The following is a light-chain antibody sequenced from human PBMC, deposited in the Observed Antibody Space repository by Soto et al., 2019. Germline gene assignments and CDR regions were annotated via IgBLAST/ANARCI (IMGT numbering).Light chain of an antibody. Sequence: QSALTQPASVSGSPGQSITISCTGTSSDVGGFNYVSWYQQHPGKAPKLMIYDVTNRPSGVSYRFSGSKSGNTASLTISGLHAEDEADYYCNSYTSSSTYVFGTRTKLTVL. CDR1: SSDVGGFNY. V-gene: IGLV2-14*03. CDR3: NSYTSSSTYV. J-gene: IGLJ1*01. CDR2: DVT.